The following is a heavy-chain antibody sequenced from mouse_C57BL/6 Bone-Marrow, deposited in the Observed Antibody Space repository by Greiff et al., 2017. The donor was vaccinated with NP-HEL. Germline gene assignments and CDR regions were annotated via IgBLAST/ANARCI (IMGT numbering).Heavy chain of an antibody. D-gene: IGHD1-1*01. Sequence: QVQLQQSGAELVRPGASVTLSCKASGYTFTDYEMHWVKQTPVHGLEWIGAIDPETGGTAYNQKFKGKAILTADQSSSTAYMELRSLTSKDSAVYYCPLSKYYYAMDYWGQGTSVTVSS. CDR3: PLSKYYYAMDY. CDR1: GYTFTDYE. CDR2: IDPETGGT. J-gene: IGHJ4*01. V-gene: IGHV1-15*01.